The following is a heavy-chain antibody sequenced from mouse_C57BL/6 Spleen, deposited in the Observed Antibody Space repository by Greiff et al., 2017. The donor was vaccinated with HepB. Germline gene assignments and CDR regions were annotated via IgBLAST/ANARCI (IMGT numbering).Heavy chain of an antibody. V-gene: IGHV5-6*01. Sequence: EVKLVESGGDLVKPGGSLKLSCAASGFTFSSYGMSWVRQTPDKRLEWVATISSGGSYTYYPDSVKGRFTISRDNAKNTLYLQMSSLKSEDTAMYYCATKTAQATSYYFDYWGQGPTLTVSS. CDR1: GFTFSSYG. D-gene: IGHD3-2*02. CDR3: ATKTAQATSYYFDY. CDR2: ISSGGSYT. J-gene: IGHJ2*01.